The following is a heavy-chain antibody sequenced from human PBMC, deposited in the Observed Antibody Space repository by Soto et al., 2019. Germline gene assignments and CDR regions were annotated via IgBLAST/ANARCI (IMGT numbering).Heavy chain of an antibody. J-gene: IGHJ4*02. V-gene: IGHV3-23*01. D-gene: IGHD3-9*01. Sequence: GGSLRLSCAASGFNFSSYAMSWVRQAPGKGLEWVSAISGSGGSTYYADSVKGRFTISRDNSKNTLYLQMNSLRAEDTAVYYCAKDHLLRYFDWSRGYFDYWGQGTLVTVSS. CDR1: GFNFSSYA. CDR3: AKDHLLRYFDWSRGYFDY. CDR2: ISGSGGST.